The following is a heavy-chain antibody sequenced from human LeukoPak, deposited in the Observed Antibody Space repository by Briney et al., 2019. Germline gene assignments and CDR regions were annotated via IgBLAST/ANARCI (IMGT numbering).Heavy chain of an antibody. CDR2: ISSDESST. V-gene: IGHV3-74*01. Sequence: GGSLRLSCAASGFTFSSYWMHWVRQVPGKGLVWVSRISSDESSTTYADSVKGRFTISRDNAKNTLYLQMNSLRAEDTAVYYCARDTYCSGNFYEYWGQGTLVMVSS. CDR3: ARDTYCSGNFYEY. J-gene: IGHJ4*02. CDR1: GFTFSSYW. D-gene: IGHD3-10*01.